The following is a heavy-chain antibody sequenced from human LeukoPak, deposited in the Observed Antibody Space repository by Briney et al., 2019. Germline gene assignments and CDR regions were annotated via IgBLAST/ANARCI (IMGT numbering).Heavy chain of an antibody. CDR3: AGDSSSWLGTNWFDP. CDR1: GGSISSYY. CDR2: IYYSGST. Sequence: SETLSLTCTVSGGSISSYYWSWIRQPPGKGLEWIGYIYYSGSTNYNPSLKSRVTISVDTSKNQFSLKLSSVTAADTAVYYCAGDSSSWLGTNWFDPWGQGTLVTVSS. J-gene: IGHJ5*02. D-gene: IGHD6-13*01. V-gene: IGHV4-59*12.